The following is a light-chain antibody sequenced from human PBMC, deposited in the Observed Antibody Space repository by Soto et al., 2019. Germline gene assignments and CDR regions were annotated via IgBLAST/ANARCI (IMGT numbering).Light chain of an antibody. CDR1: QDISSW. Sequence: DIQMTQSPSSLSASVGDRITLSCRASQDISSWLAWYQHEPGQAPKLLIYAASRLHSGVPSRFSGSGSGTDFTLTNSNLQPEDITTYYCQQTKSPGTFGQGTKVDI. V-gene: IGKV1-12*01. CDR3: QQTKSPGT. CDR2: AAS. J-gene: IGKJ1*01.